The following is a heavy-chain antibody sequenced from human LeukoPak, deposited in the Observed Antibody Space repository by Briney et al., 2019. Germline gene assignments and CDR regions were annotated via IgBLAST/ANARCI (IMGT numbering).Heavy chain of an antibody. CDR3: ARGHYDVLAASYKWTPDY. V-gene: IGHV3-21*01. CDR2: ITSGGNYI. D-gene: IGHD3-9*01. Sequence: GGSLRLSCAASGFTFNTFNMNWVRQAPGKGLEWVSSITSGGNYIYYADSVKGRFTTSRDNAKNSLSLQLNSLRVEDTAVYYCARGHYDVLAASYKWTPDYWGQGTLVTVSS. J-gene: IGHJ4*02. CDR1: GFTFNTFN.